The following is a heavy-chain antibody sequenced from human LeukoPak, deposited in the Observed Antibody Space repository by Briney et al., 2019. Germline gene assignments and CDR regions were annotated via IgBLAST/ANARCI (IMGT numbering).Heavy chain of an antibody. V-gene: IGHV4-31*03. CDR1: AGSSGSGGYS. CDR2: IYYSGST. J-gene: IGHJ4*02. Sequence: SQTLSLTCTVSAGSSGSGGYSWSWIRQHPGKGLEWIGNIYYSGSTYYNPSLKTRITMSMDTSKSKLSLNLSSVTAADTAVYYCARGLYGGYSYVTFDYWGQGTLVTVSS. CDR3: ARGLYGGYSYVTFDY. D-gene: IGHD5-18*01.